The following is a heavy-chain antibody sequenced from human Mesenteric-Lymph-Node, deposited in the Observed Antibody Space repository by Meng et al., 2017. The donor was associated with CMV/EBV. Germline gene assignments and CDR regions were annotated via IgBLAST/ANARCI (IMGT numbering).Heavy chain of an antibody. CDR3: AREAEDSDY. D-gene: IGHD6-13*01. Sequence: KVSCKASGYSFTIYYMHWVRQAPGQGLEWMGIINPSDGGTSYAQKFQDRVLMTRDTSTSTVYMELSSLRSEDTAVYYCAREAEDSDYWGQGTLVTVSS. J-gene: IGHJ4*02. V-gene: IGHV1-46*01. CDR2: INPSDGGT. CDR1: GYSFTIYY.